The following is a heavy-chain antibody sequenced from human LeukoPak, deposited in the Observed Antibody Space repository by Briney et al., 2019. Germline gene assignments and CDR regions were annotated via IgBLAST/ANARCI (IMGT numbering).Heavy chain of an antibody. CDR3: ARYPSGYDRGFDY. D-gene: IGHD5-12*01. CDR1: GFIFSSYW. V-gene: IGHV3-7*04. CDR2: INQDGSEK. J-gene: IGHJ4*02. Sequence: GGSLRLSCAASGFIFSSYWMNWVRQAPGKGLEWVANINQDGSEKNYVDSVKGRFTTYRDNAKNSLYLQMNSLRAEDTAVYYCARYPSGYDRGFDYWGQGTLVTVSS.